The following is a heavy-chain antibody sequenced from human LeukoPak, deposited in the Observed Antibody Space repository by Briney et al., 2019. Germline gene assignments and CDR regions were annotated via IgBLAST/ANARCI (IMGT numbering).Heavy chain of an antibody. CDR1: GDSISSGDYY. V-gene: IGHV4-30-4*01. J-gene: IGHJ4*02. CDR2: IYYSGST. Sequence: SQTLSLTCTVSGDSISSGDYYWSWIRRPPGKGLEWIGYIYYSGSTYYNPSLKSRVTISVDTSKNQFSLKLSSVTAADTAVYYCARADYHDSSGYYPLSYWGQGTLVTVSS. D-gene: IGHD3-22*01. CDR3: ARADYHDSSGYYPLSY.